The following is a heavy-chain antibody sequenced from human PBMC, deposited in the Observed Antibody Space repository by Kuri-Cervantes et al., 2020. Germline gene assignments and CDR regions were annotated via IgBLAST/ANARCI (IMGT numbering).Heavy chain of an antibody. Sequence: GSLRLSCTVSGGSISSYYWSWIRQPAGKGLEWIGRIYTSGSTNYNPSLKSRVTMSVDTSKNQFSLKLSSVTAADTAVYYCARTGTMHFDYWGQGTLVTVSS. CDR3: ARTGTMHFDY. J-gene: IGHJ4*02. CDR2: IYTSGST. V-gene: IGHV4-4*07. D-gene: IGHD1-7*01. CDR1: GGSISSYY.